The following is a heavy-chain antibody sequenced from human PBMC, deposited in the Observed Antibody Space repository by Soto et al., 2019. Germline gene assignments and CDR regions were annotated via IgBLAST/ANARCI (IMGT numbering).Heavy chain of an antibody. V-gene: IGHV5-51*01. CDR3: ARSAYYDFWSGFRPPDYYYYGMDV. CDR1: GYSFTSYW. J-gene: IGHJ6*02. CDR2: IYPGDSDT. Sequence: PGESLKISCKGSGYSFTSYWIGWVRQMPGKGLEWMGIIYPGDSDTRYSPSFQGQVTISADKSISTVYLQWSSLKASDTAMYYCARSAYYDFWSGFRPPDYYYYGMDVWGQGTTVTVSS. D-gene: IGHD3-3*01.